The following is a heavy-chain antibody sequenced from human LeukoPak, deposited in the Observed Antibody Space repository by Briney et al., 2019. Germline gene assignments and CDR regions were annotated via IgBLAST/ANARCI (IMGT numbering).Heavy chain of an antibody. CDR1: GYTFSNYY. CDR2: INPSSGST. D-gene: IGHD2-2*01. V-gene: IGHV1-46*01. J-gene: IGHJ3*01. Sequence: ASVKVSCKASGYTFSNYYMHWVRQAPGQGLEWMGIINPSSGSTVYAQEFQGRITMTRDMSTSTLYMELSSLRSEDAAVYYCVRDRLGHCTSSSCPSDAFDLWGQGTMVTISS. CDR3: VRDRLGHCTSSSCPSDAFDL.